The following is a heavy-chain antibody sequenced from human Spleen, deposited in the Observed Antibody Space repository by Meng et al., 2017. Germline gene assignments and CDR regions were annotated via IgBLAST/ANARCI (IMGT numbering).Heavy chain of an antibody. CDR3: AKYSYGLGDYLDY. Sequence: GESLKISCAASGFTFSSDAMHWVRQAPGKGLEWVAVISYDGSNKYYADSVKGRFAISRHNSKNTLYLQMNSLRAEDTALYYCAKYSYGLGDYLDYWGQGALVTVSS. V-gene: IGHV3-30*07. CDR1: GFTFSSDA. CDR2: ISYDGSNK. D-gene: IGHD3-10*01. J-gene: IGHJ4*02.